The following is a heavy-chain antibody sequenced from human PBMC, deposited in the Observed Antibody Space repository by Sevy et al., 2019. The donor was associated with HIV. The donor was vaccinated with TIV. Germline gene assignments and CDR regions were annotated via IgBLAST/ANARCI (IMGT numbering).Heavy chain of an antibody. D-gene: IGHD6-13*01. Sequence: TVKVSCKASGGTFNNYAVNWVGQAPGHGLEWMGGIIPMFGSANYVQKFQGRVTITADESTSTAYMEVSSLRSDDTAVYYCATSISWYASFDSWGQGTLVTVSS. CDR1: GGTFNNYA. V-gene: IGHV1-69*13. CDR2: IIPMFGSA. CDR3: ATSISWYASFDS. J-gene: IGHJ4*02.